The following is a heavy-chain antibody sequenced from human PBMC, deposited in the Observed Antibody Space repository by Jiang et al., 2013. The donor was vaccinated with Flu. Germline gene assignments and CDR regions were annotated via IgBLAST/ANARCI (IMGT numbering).Heavy chain of an antibody. CDR3: ARDQVDLXAGPQISDYYYYYGMDV. Sequence: VQLLESGGGVVQPGRSLRLSCAASGFTFSSYAMHWVRQAPGKGLEWVAVISYDGSNKYYADSVKGRFTISRDNSKNTLYLQMNSLRAEDTAVYYCARDQVDLXAGPQISDYYYYYGMDVWGQGTTVTVSS. CDR2: ISYDGSNK. V-gene: IGHV3-30-3*01. CDR1: GFTFSSYA. D-gene: IGHD6-19*01. J-gene: IGHJ6*02.